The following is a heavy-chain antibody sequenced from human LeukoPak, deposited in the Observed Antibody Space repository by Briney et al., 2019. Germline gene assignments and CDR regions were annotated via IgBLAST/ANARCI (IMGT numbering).Heavy chain of an antibody. Sequence: GESLKISCKGSGYSFTSYWIGWVRQMPGKGLEWMGIIYPGDSDTRYSPSFQGQVTISADKSISTAYLQWSSLKVSGTAMYYCARHAGGYSSSSYFDYWGQGTLVTVSS. CDR2: IYPGDSDT. V-gene: IGHV5-51*01. CDR1: GYSFTSYW. CDR3: ARHAGGYSSSSYFDY. J-gene: IGHJ4*02. D-gene: IGHD6-13*01.